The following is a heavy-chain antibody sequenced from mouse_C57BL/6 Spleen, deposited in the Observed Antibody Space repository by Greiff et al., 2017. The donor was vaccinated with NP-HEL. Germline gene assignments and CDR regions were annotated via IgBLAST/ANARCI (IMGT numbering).Heavy chain of an antibody. CDR1: GFTFSSYG. Sequence: EVMLVESGGDLVKPGGSLKLSCAASGFTFSSYGMSWVRQTPDKRLEWVATISSGGSYTYYPDSVKGRFTISRDNAKNTLYLQMSSLKSEDTAMYYFARHSGTFDYWGQGTTLTVSS. CDR3: ARHSGTFDY. CDR2: ISSGGSYT. V-gene: IGHV5-6*01. J-gene: IGHJ2*01. D-gene: IGHD4-1*01.